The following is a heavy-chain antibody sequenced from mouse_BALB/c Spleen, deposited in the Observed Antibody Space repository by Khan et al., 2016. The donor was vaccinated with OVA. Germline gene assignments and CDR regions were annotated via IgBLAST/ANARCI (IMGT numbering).Heavy chain of an antibody. V-gene: IGHV2-9*02. CDR1: GFSLTSYG. D-gene: IGHD1-1*01. CDR3: ARAFCYGAWFAY. J-gene: IGHJ3*01. Sequence: VQLQESGPGLVAPSQTLSITCTVSGFSLTSYGVHWVRQPPGKGLEWLGVIWAGGSTNHNSALMSRLSISKDNSKSQVFLKMNSLQTDDTAMYYCARAFCYGAWFAYWGQGTLVTVSA. CDR2: IWAGGST.